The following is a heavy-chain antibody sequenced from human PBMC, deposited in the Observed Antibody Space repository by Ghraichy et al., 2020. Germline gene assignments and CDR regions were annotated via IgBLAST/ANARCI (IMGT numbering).Heavy chain of an antibody. V-gene: IGHV1-18*01. J-gene: IGHJ4*02. CDR1: GYTFTSYG. CDR2: ISAYNGNT. D-gene: IGHD3-22*01. Sequence: ASVKVSCKASGYTFTSYGISWVRQAPGQGLEWMGWISAYNGNTNYAQKLQGRVTMTTDTSTSTAYMELRSLRSDDTAVYYCARDWNYDSSGYYPYYFDYWGQGTLVTVSS. CDR3: ARDWNYDSSGYYPYYFDY.